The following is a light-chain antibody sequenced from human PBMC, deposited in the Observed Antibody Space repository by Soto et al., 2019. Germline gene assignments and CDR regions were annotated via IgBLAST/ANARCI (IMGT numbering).Light chain of an antibody. CDR1: QSISSW. J-gene: IGKJ1*01. CDR2: KAS. CDR3: QQYNSYSWT. Sequence: DIHMTQSPSTLSASVGDRVTITCRASQSISSWLAWYHQKPWKVPKLLIDKASSLESGVPSRFSGSGSGTEFTLTISSLQPDDFATYYCQQYNSYSWTFGQGNKVDIK. V-gene: IGKV1-5*03.